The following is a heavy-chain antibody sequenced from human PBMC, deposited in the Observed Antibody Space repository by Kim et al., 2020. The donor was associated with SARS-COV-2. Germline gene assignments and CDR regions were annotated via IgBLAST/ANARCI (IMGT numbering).Heavy chain of an antibody. CDR3: ARDGSGSYYSIPAMGMDV. CDR2: ISAYNGNT. D-gene: IGHD1-26*01. Sequence: ASVKVSCKASGYTFTSYGISWVRQAPGQGLEWMGWISAYNGNTNYAQKLQGRVTMTTDTSTSTAYMELRSLRSDDTAVYYCARDGSGSYYSIPAMGMDVWGQGTTVTVSS. CDR1: GYTFTSYG. J-gene: IGHJ6*02. V-gene: IGHV1-18*01.